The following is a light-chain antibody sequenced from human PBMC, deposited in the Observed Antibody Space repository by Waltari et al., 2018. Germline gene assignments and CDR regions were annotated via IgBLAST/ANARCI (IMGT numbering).Light chain of an antibody. CDR1: SSALGPSSL. Sequence: QSALPQPASVSGSPGQSLTISCSGTSSALGPSSLVSWYQQHPGKAPTPIIHEVSERPSGVSDRFSGSKSGNTASLTISGLQTEDEATFYCCSYAGANLVIFGGGTRVTVL. V-gene: IGLV2-23*02. CDR3: CSYAGANLVI. CDR2: EVS. J-gene: IGLJ2*01.